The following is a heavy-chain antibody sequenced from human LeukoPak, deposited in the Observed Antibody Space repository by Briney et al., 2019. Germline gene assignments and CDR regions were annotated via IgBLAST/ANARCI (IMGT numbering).Heavy chain of an antibody. D-gene: IGHD5-24*01. CDR2: INSDESST. V-gene: IGHV3-74*01. CDR1: GFTFSSYW. CDR3: VKARRDGYNSWGIFDY. J-gene: IGHJ4*02. Sequence: GGSLRLSCAASGFTFSSYWMHWVRQAPGKGLVWVSRINSDESSTSYADSVKGRFTISRDNAKNTLYLQMNSLRVEDMALYYCVKARRDGYNSWGIFDYWGQGTLVTVSS.